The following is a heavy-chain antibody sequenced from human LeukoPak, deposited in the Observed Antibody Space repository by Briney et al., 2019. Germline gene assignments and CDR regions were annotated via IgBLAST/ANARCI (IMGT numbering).Heavy chain of an antibody. CDR1: GGSISTFS. V-gene: IGHV4-59*01. Sequence: SSETLSLTCTVSGGSISTFSWNWIRQPPGQGLEWIGYVNSNGGTYNNPSLKSRVTVSLDMSKNQFSLKLSSATAADTAAYYCARDAGGTWFDPWGEGILVTVSS. CDR2: VNSNGGT. CDR3: ARDAGGTWFDP. J-gene: IGHJ5*02.